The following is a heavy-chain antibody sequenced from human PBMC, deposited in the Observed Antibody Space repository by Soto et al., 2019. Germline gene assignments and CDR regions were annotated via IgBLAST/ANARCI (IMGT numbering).Heavy chain of an antibody. Sequence: ASVKVSCKASGYTFTGYYMRWVRQAPGQGLEWMGWINPNSGGTNYAQKFQGWVTMTRDTSISTAYMELSRLRSDDTAVYYCARDGYSGYDLRETDAFDIWGQGTMVTVS. J-gene: IGHJ3*02. CDR2: INPNSGGT. CDR3: ARDGYSGYDLRETDAFDI. D-gene: IGHD5-12*01. CDR1: GYTFTGYY. V-gene: IGHV1-2*04.